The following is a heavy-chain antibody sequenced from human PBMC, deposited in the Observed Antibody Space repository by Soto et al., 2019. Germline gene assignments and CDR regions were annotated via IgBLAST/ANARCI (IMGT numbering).Heavy chain of an antibody. CDR1: GFTFSDHY. Sequence: EVQLVESGGGLVQPGGSLRLSCAASGFTFSDHYMDWVRQAPGRGLEWVGRSRNKANTYTTEYAASVKGRFTISRDDSKNSLYLQMNCLKTDDTAVYYFTRVISGSDYWGQGTLVTVSS. CDR3: TRVISGSDY. D-gene: IGHD2-15*01. V-gene: IGHV3-72*01. J-gene: IGHJ4*02. CDR2: SRNKANTYTT.